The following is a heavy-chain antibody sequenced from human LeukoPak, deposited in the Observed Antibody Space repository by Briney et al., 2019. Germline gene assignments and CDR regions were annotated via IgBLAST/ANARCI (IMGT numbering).Heavy chain of an antibody. D-gene: IGHD6-13*01. Sequence: SETLSLTCTVSGGAVSSGNYYWSWIRQPPGKGLEWIGYIYHSGSAKYNPSLMGRVTISVDTSKNQFSLKLSSVAAADTADYYSAREGSSWYHSYFQHWGQGTLVTVSS. CDR2: IYHSGSA. V-gene: IGHV4-61*01. CDR1: GGAVSSGNYY. J-gene: IGHJ1*01. CDR3: AREGSSWYHSYFQH.